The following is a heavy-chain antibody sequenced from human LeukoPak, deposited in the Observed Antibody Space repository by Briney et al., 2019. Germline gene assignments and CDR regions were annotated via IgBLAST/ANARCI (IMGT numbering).Heavy chain of an antibody. CDR3: VFSSGWYLHDRAFDI. D-gene: IGHD6-19*01. J-gene: IGHJ3*02. V-gene: IGHV1-8*01. Sequence: ASVKVSCKASGYSFTSYDINWVRQATGQGLEWMGWMNPNSGNTGYAQQFQGRVTITRDTSIRTAYMELTRLRSEDTAVYYCVFSSGWYLHDRAFDIWGQGTPLTVSS. CDR1: GYSFTSYD. CDR2: MNPNSGNT.